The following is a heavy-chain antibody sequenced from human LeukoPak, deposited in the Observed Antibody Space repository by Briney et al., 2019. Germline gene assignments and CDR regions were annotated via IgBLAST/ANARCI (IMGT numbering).Heavy chain of an antibody. CDR1: GGSFSGYY. CDR3: ASAGYCSSTSCYTADV. Sequence: SETLSLTCAVYGGSFSGYYWSWIRQPPGKGLEWIGEINHSGSTNYNPSLKSRVTISVDTSKNQFSLKLSPVTAADTAVYYCASAGYCSSTSCYTADVWGQGTTVTVSS. D-gene: IGHD2-2*02. J-gene: IGHJ6*02. CDR2: INHSGST. V-gene: IGHV4-34*01.